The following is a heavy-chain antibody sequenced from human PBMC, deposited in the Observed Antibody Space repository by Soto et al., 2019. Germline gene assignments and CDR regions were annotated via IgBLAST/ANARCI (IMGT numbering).Heavy chain of an antibody. Sequence: PGGSLRLSCAASGFTFSSYAMSWVRQAPGKGLEWVSAISGSGGSTYYADSVKGRFTISRDNSKNTLYLQMNSLRAEDTAVYYCAKFKRFGEFPYYYYGMDVWGQGTTVTVSS. CDR2: ISGSGGST. J-gene: IGHJ6*02. D-gene: IGHD3-10*01. CDR3: AKFKRFGEFPYYYYGMDV. CDR1: GFTFSSYA. V-gene: IGHV3-23*01.